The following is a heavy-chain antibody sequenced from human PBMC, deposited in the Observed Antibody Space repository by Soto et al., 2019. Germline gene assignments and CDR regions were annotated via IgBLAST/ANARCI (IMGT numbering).Heavy chain of an antibody. CDR3: ASGASRWYPYFFDS. J-gene: IGHJ4*02. D-gene: IGHD6-13*01. CDR2: IIPYYNTL. V-gene: IGHV1-69*01. CDR1: EGTFNSYA. Sequence: QAQVVQSGAEVRKPGSSVKLSCKASEGTFNSYAIAWVRQAPGQGLEWMGGIIPYYNTLNYAQKFQDRVTTTEYDSTNTVYMELSSLRSDDTAVYFCASGASRWYPYFFDSWAQGTLVTVSS.